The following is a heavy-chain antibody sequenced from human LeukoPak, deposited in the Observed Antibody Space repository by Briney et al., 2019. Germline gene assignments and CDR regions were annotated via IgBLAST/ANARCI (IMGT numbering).Heavy chain of an antibody. CDR3: ARCYKGSGSYYNWFDP. J-gene: IGHJ5*02. CDR2: INRRGNT. V-gene: IGHV4-34*01. Sequence: SETLSLTCVLSRVALTAVVSSSFSTWIRQPPGKGLEWIGEINRRGNTNYNPSLKSRVTMSVDTSKNDLSLELTSLLCEGTAVGYVARCYKGSGSYYNWFDPWGQGTLVTVSS. CDR1: RVALTAVVSSSF. D-gene: IGHD3-10*01.